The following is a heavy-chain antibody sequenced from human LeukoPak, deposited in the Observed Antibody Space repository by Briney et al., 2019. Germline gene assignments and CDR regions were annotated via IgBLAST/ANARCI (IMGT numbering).Heavy chain of an antibody. J-gene: IGHJ5*02. V-gene: IGHV1-69*06. CDR1: GDTFSSYA. Sequence: GASVKVSCKASGDTFSSYAISWVRQAPGQGLEWMGGIIPIFGTANYAQKFQGRVTITADKSTSTAYMELSSLRSEDTAVYYCARRWLVYPNWFDPWGQGTLVTVSS. D-gene: IGHD6-19*01. CDR2: IIPIFGTA. CDR3: ARRWLVYPNWFDP.